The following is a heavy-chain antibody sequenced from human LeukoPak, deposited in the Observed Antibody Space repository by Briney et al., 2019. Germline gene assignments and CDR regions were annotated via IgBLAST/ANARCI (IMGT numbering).Heavy chain of an antibody. Sequence: ASVKVSCKVSGYTLTELSMHWVRQAPGKGLEWMGGFDPEDGETIYAQKFQGRVTMTEDTSTDTAYMELSSLRAEDMALYYCAKDISPYYYGSGGFDYWGQGTLVTVSS. CDR1: GYTLTELS. J-gene: IGHJ4*02. CDR2: FDPEDGET. CDR3: AKDISPYYYGSGGFDY. D-gene: IGHD3-10*01. V-gene: IGHV1-24*01.